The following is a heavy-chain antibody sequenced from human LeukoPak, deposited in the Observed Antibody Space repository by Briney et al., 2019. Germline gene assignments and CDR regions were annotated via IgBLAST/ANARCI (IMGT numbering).Heavy chain of an antibody. CDR1: GFTFTNYA. CDR3: AKGGEMRTFFFDS. D-gene: IGHD3-16*01. J-gene: IGHJ4*02. CDR2: IYYDVDT. V-gene: IGHV3-NL1*01. Sequence: GGSLRLSCAASGFTFTNYAMHWVRQAPGKGLEWVSIIYYDVDTSYADSVKGRFSISRDISKNTLYLQMSGLRADDTAMYYCAKGGEMRTFFFDSWGQGSLVTVSS.